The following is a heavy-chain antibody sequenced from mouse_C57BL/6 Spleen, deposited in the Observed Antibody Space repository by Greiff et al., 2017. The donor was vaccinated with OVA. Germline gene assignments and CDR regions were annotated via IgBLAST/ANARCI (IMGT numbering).Heavy chain of an antibody. CDR2: IDPSDSYT. V-gene: IGHV1-69*01. CDR3: ATSRLDSSGYDY. J-gene: IGHJ2*01. D-gene: IGHD3-2*02. Sequence: VQLQQPGAELVMPGASVKPSCKASGYTFTSYWMHWVKQRPGHGLEWIGEIDPSDSYTNYNQKFKGKSTLTVDKSSSTAYMQLSSLTSEDSAVYYCATSRLDSSGYDYWGQGTTLTVSS. CDR1: GYTFTSYW.